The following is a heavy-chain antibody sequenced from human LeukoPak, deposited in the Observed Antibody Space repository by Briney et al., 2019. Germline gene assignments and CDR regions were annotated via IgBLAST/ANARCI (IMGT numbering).Heavy chain of an antibody. D-gene: IGHD3-16*02. J-gene: IGHJ4*02. CDR2: IKRDGSEK. V-gene: IGHV3-7*01. Sequence: AGGSLRLSCAASGFTFSSYWMSWVRQAPGKGLEWVANIKRDGSEKYYVDSVKGRFTISRDNAKNSLYLQMNSLRAEDTAVYYCARDNMITFGGVIVYLDYWGQGTLVTVSS. CDR1: GFTFSSYW. CDR3: ARDNMITFGGVIVYLDY.